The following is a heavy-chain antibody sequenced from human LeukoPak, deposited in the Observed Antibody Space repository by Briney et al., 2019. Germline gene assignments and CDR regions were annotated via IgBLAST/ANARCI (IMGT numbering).Heavy chain of an antibody. D-gene: IGHD6-19*01. J-gene: IGHJ4*02. V-gene: IGHV3-30-3*01. CDR2: ISYDGSNK. Sequence: GGSLRLSCAASGFTFSSYAMHWVRQAPGKGLEWVAVISYDGSNKYYADSVKGRFTISRDNSKNTLYLQMNSLRAEDTAVYNCARDLIAVAGFDYWGQGTLVTVSS. CDR1: GFTFSSYA. CDR3: ARDLIAVAGFDY.